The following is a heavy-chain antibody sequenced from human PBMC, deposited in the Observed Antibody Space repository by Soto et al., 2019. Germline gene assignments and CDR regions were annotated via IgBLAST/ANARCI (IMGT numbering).Heavy chain of an antibody. CDR1: GGTFSSYA. V-gene: IGHV1-69*01. J-gene: IGHJ6*02. Sequence: QVQLVQSGAEVKKPGSSVKVSCKASGGTFSSYAISWVRQAPGQGREWMGGIIPIFGTASYAQKFQGRVTITADESKSTAYMELSSLRSEDTVVYDCARGLSVDTAMVSYYYYGMDVWGQGTTVTGSS. CDR3: ARGLSVDTAMVSYYYYGMDV. CDR2: IIPIFGTA. D-gene: IGHD5-18*01.